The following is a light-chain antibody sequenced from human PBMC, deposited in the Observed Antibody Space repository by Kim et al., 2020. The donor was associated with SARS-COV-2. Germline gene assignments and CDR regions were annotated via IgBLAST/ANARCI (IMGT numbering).Light chain of an antibody. J-gene: IGLJ2*01. V-gene: IGLV3-1*01. CDR3: QAWDSGTVV. CDR2: QDF. Sequence: SYELTQPPSVSVSPGQTVTITCSGDKLGEKYSCWYQQKSGQSPILIIYQDFKRPSGIPERFSGSNFGNTATLTISGTQTVDEADYYCQAWDSGTVVFGGGTTVTVL. CDR1: KLGEKY.